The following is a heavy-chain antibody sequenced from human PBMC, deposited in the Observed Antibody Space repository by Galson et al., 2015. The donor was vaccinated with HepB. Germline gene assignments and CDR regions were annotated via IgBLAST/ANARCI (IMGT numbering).Heavy chain of an antibody. V-gene: IGHV3-23*01. CDR1: GFTFSSYA. CDR2: ISGSGGST. CDR3: AKEADGRYSSSFGEADY. J-gene: IGHJ4*02. Sequence: SLRLSCAASGFTFSSYAMSWVRQAPGKGLEWVSAISGSGGSTYYADSVKGRFTISRDNSKNTLYLQMNSLRAEDTAVYYCAKEADGRYSSSFGEADYWGQGTLVTVSS. D-gene: IGHD6-6*01.